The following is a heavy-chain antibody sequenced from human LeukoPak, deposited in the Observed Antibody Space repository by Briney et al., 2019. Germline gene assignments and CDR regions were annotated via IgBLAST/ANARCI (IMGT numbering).Heavy chain of an antibody. V-gene: IGHV1-2*02. D-gene: IGHD2-2*01. CDR2: INPNSGDT. Sequence: ASVKVSCKASGYTFTGYYMHWVRQAPGQGLEWMGWINPNSGDTNYAQKFQGRVTMTRDTSISTAYMELSRLRSDDTAVYYCARDWGYCSSTSCPNWFDPWGQGTLVTVSS. J-gene: IGHJ5*02. CDR3: ARDWGYCSSTSCPNWFDP. CDR1: GYTFTGYY.